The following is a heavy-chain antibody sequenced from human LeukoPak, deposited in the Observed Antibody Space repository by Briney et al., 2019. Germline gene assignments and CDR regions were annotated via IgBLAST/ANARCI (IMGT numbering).Heavy chain of an antibody. V-gene: IGHV4-4*07. CDR1: GGSISSYY. J-gene: IGHJ6*03. CDR2: IYTSGST. CDR3: AREDYDILTGYYNVDYYYYYMDV. Sequence: SETLSLTCTVSGGSISSYYWSWIRQPAGKGLEWIGRIYTSGSTNYNPSLKRRVTMSVDTSKNQFSLKLSSVPAADTAVYYCAREDYDILTGYYNVDYYYYYMDVWGKGTTVTISS. D-gene: IGHD3-9*01.